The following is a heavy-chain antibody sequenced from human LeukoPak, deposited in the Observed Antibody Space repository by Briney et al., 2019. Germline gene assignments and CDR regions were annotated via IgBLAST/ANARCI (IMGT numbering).Heavy chain of an antibody. CDR3: ARLNGGS. Sequence: SETLSLTCTVSGGSISSYYWSWIRQPPGKGLEWIGHVYYSGSTNYNPSLKSRVTISVDTSKNQFSLKLSSVTAADTAVYYCARLNGGSWGQGTLVTVSS. CDR1: GGSISSYY. V-gene: IGHV4-59*08. J-gene: IGHJ4*02. D-gene: IGHD3-16*01. CDR2: VYYSGST.